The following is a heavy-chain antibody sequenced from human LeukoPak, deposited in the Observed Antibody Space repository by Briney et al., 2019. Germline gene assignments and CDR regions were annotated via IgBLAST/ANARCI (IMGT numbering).Heavy chain of an antibody. CDR3: TRHGDDFWSGAAQFDY. Sequence: GGSLRLSCAASGFTFSGSAMHWVRQASGKGLGWVGRIRSKANSYATAYAASVKGRFTISRDDSKNTAYLQMNSLKTEDTAVYYCTRHGDDFWSGAAQFDYWGQGTLVTVSS. D-gene: IGHD3-3*01. CDR2: IRSKANSYAT. J-gene: IGHJ4*02. CDR1: GFTFSGSA. V-gene: IGHV3-73*01.